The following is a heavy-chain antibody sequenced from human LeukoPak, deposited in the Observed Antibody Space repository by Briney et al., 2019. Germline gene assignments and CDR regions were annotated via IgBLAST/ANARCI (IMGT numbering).Heavy chain of an antibody. D-gene: IGHD6-13*01. V-gene: IGHV1-2*02. CDR2: INHNSGGT. Sequence: ASVKVSCKASGYSFTGYHIYWVRQAPGQGREWRGWINHNSGGTKYAQKFQGRVTMTTDTSISTAYMELRSLRSDDTAVYYCARGKHQLPGFWFDPWGQGTLVTVYS. CDR3: ARGKHQLPGFWFDP. J-gene: IGHJ5*02. CDR1: GYSFTGYH.